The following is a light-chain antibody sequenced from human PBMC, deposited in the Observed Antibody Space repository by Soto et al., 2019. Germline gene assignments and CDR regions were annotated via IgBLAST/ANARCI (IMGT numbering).Light chain of an antibody. CDR3: QQYNDWPLT. CDR2: DAS. J-gene: IGKJ4*01. CDR1: QDVTNS. V-gene: IGKV3-15*01. Sequence: EILMTQSPATLSLSPGEGVTLSCRAAQDVTNSVAWYQQKSGQAPRLLIYDASARASGVSARFSGSGSGTDFTLTISGLQAEDFAVYFCQQYNDWPLTFGGGTKVEIK.